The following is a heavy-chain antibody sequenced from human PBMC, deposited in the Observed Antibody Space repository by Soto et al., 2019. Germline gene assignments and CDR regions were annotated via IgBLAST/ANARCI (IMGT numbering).Heavy chain of an antibody. CDR2: NSGSGVTT. CDR1: GFTFSSYA. D-gene: IGHD3-22*01. J-gene: IGHJ4*02. Sequence: PRGSLRLSCAPSGFTFSSYALSWVRQAPGKGQEWVSGNSGSGVTTYYADSEKSRFTYSTDNPKNTLYLQMNSLRAEDTAEYYCARRYDTKCFDYWGRGTLVTVSS. CDR3: ARRYDTKCFDY. V-gene: IGHV3-23*01.